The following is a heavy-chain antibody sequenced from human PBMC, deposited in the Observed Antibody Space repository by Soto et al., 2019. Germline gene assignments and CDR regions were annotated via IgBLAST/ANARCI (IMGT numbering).Heavy chain of an antibody. CDR2: INWNGGST. D-gene: IGHD1-1*01. Sequence: GGSLRLSCAASGFTFDDYGMSWVRQAPGKGLEWVSGINWNGGSTGYADSVKGRFTISRDNAKNSLYLQMNSLRAEDTALYHCAGGGNPPPDYYYMDVWGKGTTVTVSS. J-gene: IGHJ6*03. CDR1: GFTFDDYG. V-gene: IGHV3-20*01. CDR3: AGGGNPPPDYYYMDV.